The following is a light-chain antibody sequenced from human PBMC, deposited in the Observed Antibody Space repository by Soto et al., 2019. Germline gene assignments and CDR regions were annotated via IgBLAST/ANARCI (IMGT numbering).Light chain of an antibody. CDR1: SSNIGAGYD. Sequence: QSVLTQPPSVSGAPGQRVTISCTGSSSNIGAGYDVHWYQQLPGTAPKLLIYRNSNRPSGVPDRVAGSKSGTSASLAITWLQAEDEAYYYCQSYASSLSGSVFGGGTKLTVL. J-gene: IGLJ3*02. CDR3: QSYASSLSGSV. V-gene: IGLV1-40*01. CDR2: RNS.